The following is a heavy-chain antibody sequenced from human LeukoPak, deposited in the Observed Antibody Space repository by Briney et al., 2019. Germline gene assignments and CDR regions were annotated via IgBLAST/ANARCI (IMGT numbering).Heavy chain of an antibody. V-gene: IGHV3-74*01. J-gene: IGHJ3*02. CDR1: GFTFSRYW. D-gene: IGHD3/OR15-3a*01. Sequence: GGSLRLSCAAFGFTFSRYWMHWVRQAPGKGLLWVSRINSDGSSTYYADSVKGRFTTSRDNAKNALHLQMNSLTAEDTAVYYCVLDLFSSFAFDIWGQGTMVTVSS. CDR2: INSDGSST. CDR3: VLDLFSSFAFDI.